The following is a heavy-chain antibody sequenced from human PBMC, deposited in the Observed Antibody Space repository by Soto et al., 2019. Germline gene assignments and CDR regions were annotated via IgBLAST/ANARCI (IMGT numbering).Heavy chain of an antibody. Sequence: GGSLRLSCAASGFTFSSYGMHWVRQAPGKGLEWVAVIWYDGSNKYYADSVKGRFTISRDNSKNTLYLQMNSLRAEDTAVYYCARETHHHDWNYSFDYWGQGTLVTVSS. J-gene: IGHJ4*02. CDR3: ARETHHHDWNYSFDY. D-gene: IGHD1-7*01. CDR2: IWYDGSNK. V-gene: IGHV3-33*01. CDR1: GFTFSSYG.